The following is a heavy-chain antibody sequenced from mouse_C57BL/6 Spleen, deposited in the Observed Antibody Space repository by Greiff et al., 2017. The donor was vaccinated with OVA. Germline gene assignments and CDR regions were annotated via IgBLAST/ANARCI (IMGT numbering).Heavy chain of an antibody. Sequence: VQLQESGAELVRPGASVTLSCKASGYTFTDYEMHWVKQTPVHGLEWIGAIDPETGGTAYNQKFKGKAILTADKSSSTAYMELRILTSEDSAVYYCTRLGDGNYEAWFAYWGQGTLVTVSA. J-gene: IGHJ3*01. CDR3: TRLGDGNYEAWFAY. V-gene: IGHV1-15*01. D-gene: IGHD2-1*01. CDR2: IDPETGGT. CDR1: GYTFTDYE.